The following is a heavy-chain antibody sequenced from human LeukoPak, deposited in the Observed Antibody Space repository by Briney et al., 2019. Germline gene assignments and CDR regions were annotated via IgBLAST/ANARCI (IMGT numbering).Heavy chain of an antibody. D-gene: IGHD1-26*01. J-gene: IGHJ4*02. CDR3: ARVKVGATTPDFDY. CDR2: INSDGSST. V-gene: IGHV3-74*01. CDR1: GFTFSSYA. Sequence: GGSLRLSCAASGFTFSSYAMSWVRQAPGKGLVWVSRINSDGSSTSYADSVKGRFTISRDNAKNTLYLQMNSLRAEDTAVYYCARVKVGATTPDFDYWGQGTLVTVSS.